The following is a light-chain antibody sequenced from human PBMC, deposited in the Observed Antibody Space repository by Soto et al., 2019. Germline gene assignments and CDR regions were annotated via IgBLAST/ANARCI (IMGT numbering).Light chain of an antibody. Sequence: QSVLTQPPSASGTPGQRVTISCSGNSSNIGINTVNWYQQLPGTAPKLLIYTNNQRPSGVPDRFSGSKSGTSASLAISGLHSEDEADYYFAAWDDSLNGYVFGTGTKLTVL. CDR1: SSNIGINT. J-gene: IGLJ1*01. CDR2: TNN. V-gene: IGLV1-44*01. CDR3: AAWDDSLNGYV.